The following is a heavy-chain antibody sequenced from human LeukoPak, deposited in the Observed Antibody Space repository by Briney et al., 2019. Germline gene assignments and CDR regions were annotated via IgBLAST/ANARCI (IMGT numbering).Heavy chain of an antibody. V-gene: IGHV3-30-3*01. J-gene: IGHJ4*02. D-gene: IGHD3-22*01. Sequence: GGSLRLSCAASGFTFSSYAMHWVRQAPGKGLEWVAVISYDGSNKYYADSVKGRSTISRDNSKNTLYLQMNSLRAEDTAVYYCARVHRYYYDSSGYYYDDYWGQGTLVTVSS. CDR1: GFTFSSYA. CDR3: ARVHRYYYDSSGYYYDDY. CDR2: ISYDGSNK.